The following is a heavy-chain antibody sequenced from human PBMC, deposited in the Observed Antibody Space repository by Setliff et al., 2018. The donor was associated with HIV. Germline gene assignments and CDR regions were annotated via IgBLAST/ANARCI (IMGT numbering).Heavy chain of an antibody. CDR2: IKQDGSEK. V-gene: IGHV3-7*03. J-gene: IGHJ4*02. D-gene: IGHD1-1*01. Sequence: PGGSLRLSCAASGFTFSSYWMSWVRQAPGKGLEWVANIKQDGSEKYYVDSVKGRFTISRDNAKNSLYLQMNSLRTEDTAMYYCARDVRWNQDGGGYWGQGTLVTVSS. CDR3: ARDVRWNQDGGGY. CDR1: GFTFSSYW.